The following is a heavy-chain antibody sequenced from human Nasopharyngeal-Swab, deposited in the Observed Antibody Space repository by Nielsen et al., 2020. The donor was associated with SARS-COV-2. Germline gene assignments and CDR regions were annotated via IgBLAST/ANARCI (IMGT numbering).Heavy chain of an antibody. V-gene: IGHV3-11*04. CDR2: ISDSGSGTII. Sequence: GESLKISCAASGFTFSDYYMHWIRQAPGKGLEWVSYISDSGSGTIIYYADSVKGRFTISRDNAKDSLYLQMNSLRAEDTAVYYCAREVPYSGHDDAFDIWGQGTMVTVSA. J-gene: IGHJ3*02. CDR3: AREVPYSGHDDAFDI. D-gene: IGHD5-12*01. CDR1: GFTFSDYY.